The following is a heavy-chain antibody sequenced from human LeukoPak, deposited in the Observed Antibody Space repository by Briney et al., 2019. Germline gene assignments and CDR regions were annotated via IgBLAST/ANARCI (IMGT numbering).Heavy chain of an antibody. Sequence: PGGSLRPSCAASGFTFSSYSMNWVRQAPGKGLEWVSYISSSSSTIYYADSVKGRFTISRDNAKNSLYLQMNSLRAEDTAVYYCAREITPSPYYFDYWGQGTLVTVSS. V-gene: IGHV3-48*01. CDR1: GFTFSSYS. CDR3: AREITPSPYYFDY. J-gene: IGHJ4*02. CDR2: ISSSSSTI.